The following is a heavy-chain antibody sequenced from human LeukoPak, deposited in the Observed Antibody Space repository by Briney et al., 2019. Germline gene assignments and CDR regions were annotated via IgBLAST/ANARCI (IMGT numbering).Heavy chain of an antibody. Sequence: SETLSLTCSVSGGSVSSGSYYWSWIRQPPEKGLEWIGYMYYSGNTNYNPSLKSRVTISADTSKNQFSLKLSSVTAADTAVYYCARLSGYSSGHYYSDYWGQGTLVTVSS. V-gene: IGHV4-61*01. CDR2: MYYSGNT. J-gene: IGHJ4*02. CDR1: GGSVSSGSYY. CDR3: ARLSGYSSGHYYSDY. D-gene: IGHD3-22*01.